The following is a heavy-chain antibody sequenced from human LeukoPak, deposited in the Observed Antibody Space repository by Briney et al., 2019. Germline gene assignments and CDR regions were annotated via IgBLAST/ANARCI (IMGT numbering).Heavy chain of an antibody. CDR1: GGSFSGYY. CDR2: INHSGST. Sequence: SETLSLTCAVYGGSFSGYYWSWIRQPPGQGLEWIGEINHSGSTNYNPSLKSRVTISVDTSKNQFSLKLSSVTAADTAVYYCARSTSSWYGGGFDYWGQGTLVTVSS. J-gene: IGHJ4*02. V-gene: IGHV4-34*01. CDR3: ARSTSSWYGGGFDY. D-gene: IGHD6-13*01.